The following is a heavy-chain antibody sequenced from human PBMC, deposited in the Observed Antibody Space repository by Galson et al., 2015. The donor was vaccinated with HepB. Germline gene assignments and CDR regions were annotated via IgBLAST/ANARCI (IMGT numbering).Heavy chain of an antibody. CDR3: ARPCSTSCAGAVDY. CDR2: ISSSSSTI. Sequence: SLRLSCAASGFTFSSYSMNWVRQAPGKGLEWVSYISSSSSTIYYADSVKGRFTISRDNAKNSLYLQMNSLRAEDTAVYYCARPCSTSCAGAVDYWGQGTLVTVSS. J-gene: IGHJ4*02. D-gene: IGHD2-2*01. V-gene: IGHV3-48*01. CDR1: GFTFSSYS.